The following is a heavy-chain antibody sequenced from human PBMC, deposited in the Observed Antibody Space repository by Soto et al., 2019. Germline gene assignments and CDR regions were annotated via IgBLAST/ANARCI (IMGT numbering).Heavy chain of an antibody. J-gene: IGHJ6*02. CDR1: GGTFSSYA. V-gene: IGHV1-69*13. CDR2: IIPIFGTA. D-gene: IGHD6-6*01. CDR3: ARGTSSSSYPYYYYGMDV. Sequence: GASAKVSCKAFGGTFSSYAISWVRQAPGQGLEWMGGIIPIFGTANYAQKFQGRVTITADESTSTAYMELSSLRSEDTAVYYCARGTSSSSYPYYYYGMDVWGQGTTVTVSS.